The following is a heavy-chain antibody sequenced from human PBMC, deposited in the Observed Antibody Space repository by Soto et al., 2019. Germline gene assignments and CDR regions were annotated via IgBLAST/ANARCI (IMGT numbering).Heavy chain of an antibody. CDR2: INPNSGGT. D-gene: IGHD1-20*01. CDR3: ASSITGTEPYYYGMDV. CDR1: GYTFTGYY. J-gene: IGHJ6*02. V-gene: IGHV1-2*04. Sequence: ASVKVSCKASGYTFTGYYMHWVRQAPGQGLEWMGWINPNSGGTNYAQKFQGWVTMTRDTSISTAYMELSRLRSDDTAVYYRASSITGTEPYYYGMDVWGQGTTVTVSS.